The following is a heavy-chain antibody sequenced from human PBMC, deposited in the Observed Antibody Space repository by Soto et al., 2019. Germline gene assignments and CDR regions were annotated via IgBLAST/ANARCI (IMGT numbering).Heavy chain of an antibody. V-gene: IGHV3-15*07. CDR1: GFTFSNAW. CDR2: IKSKTDGGTT. J-gene: IGHJ6*02. D-gene: IGHD6-13*01. Sequence: GGSLRLSCAASGFTFSNAWMNWVRQAPGKGLEWVGRIKSKTDGGTTDYAAPVKGRFTISRDDSKNTLYLQMNSLKTEDTAVYYCTTDYRVRGQQLVPGHYYYYGMDVWGQGTTVTVSS. CDR3: TTDYRVRGQQLVPGHYYYYGMDV.